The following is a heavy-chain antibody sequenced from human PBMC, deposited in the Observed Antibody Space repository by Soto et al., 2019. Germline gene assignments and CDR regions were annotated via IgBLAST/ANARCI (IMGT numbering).Heavy chain of an antibody. V-gene: IGHV1-69*06. J-gene: IGHJ2*01. CDR2: IIPIFGTA. Sequence: QVELVQSGAEVKKPGSSVKVSCQASEDTFRNYAISWVRQAPGQGLEWMGGIIPIFGTANYAQKFQGRVTFTADTSPSKVYLDISSLRSEDTAVYYYASTKYDSSAYYYWYLGLWGRGTLVTVSS. CDR3: ASTKYDSSAYYYWYLGL. CDR1: EDTFRNYA. D-gene: IGHD3-22*01.